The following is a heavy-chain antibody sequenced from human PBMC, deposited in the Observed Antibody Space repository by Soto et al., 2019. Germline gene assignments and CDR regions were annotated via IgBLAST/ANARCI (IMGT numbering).Heavy chain of an antibody. CDR2: IYYSGST. Sequence: SETLSLTCAVSGGSISSGGYSWSWIRQHPGKGLEWIGYIYYSGSTYYNPSLKSRVTISVDTSKNQFSLKLSSVTAADTAVYYCARVNRGDYYFDYWGQGTLVTVSS. J-gene: IGHJ4*02. CDR3: ARVNRGDYYFDY. V-gene: IGHV4-31*11. D-gene: IGHD2-21*02. CDR1: GGSISSGGYS.